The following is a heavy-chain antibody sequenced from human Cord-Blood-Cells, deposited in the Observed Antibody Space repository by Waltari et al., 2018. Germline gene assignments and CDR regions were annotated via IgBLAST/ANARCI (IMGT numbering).Heavy chain of an antibody. CDR2: INHSGST. V-gene: IGHV4-34*01. J-gene: IGHJ4*02. Sequence: QVQLQQWGAGLLKPSETLSLTCAVYGGSFSGYYWRWIRQPPGKGLEWIGEINHSGSTNYNTTRKSRVTISVDTSKNQFSLKLSSVTAADTAVYYCARWGTTGTTDYFDYWGQGTLVTVSS. CDR3: ARWGTTGTTDYFDY. D-gene: IGHD1-1*01. CDR1: GGSFSGYY.